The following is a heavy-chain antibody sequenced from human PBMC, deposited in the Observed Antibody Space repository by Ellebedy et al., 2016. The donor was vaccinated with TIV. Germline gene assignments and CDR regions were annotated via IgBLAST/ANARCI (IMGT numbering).Heavy chain of an antibody. V-gene: IGHV6-1*01. CDR1: GDSVSSNSAA. D-gene: IGHD6-19*01. J-gene: IGHJ4*02. Sequence: SQTLSLTXXISGDSVSSNSAAWSWIRQSPSRGLEWLGRTYYRSKWYNEYALSVKSRITINPDTSKNQFSLQLNSVTPEDTAVYYCARGTPYSSGWNLFDYWGPGTLVTVSS. CDR2: TYYRSKWYN. CDR3: ARGTPYSSGWNLFDY.